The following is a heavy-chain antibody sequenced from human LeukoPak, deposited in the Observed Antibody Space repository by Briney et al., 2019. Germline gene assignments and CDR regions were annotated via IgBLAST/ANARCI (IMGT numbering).Heavy chain of an antibody. Sequence: SETLSLTCTVSGGSISSYYWSWIRQPPGKGLEWIGYIYYSGSTSYNPSLKSRVTISVDTSKNQFSLKLSSVTAADTAVYYCAGSGGGTFDPWGQGTLVTVSS. J-gene: IGHJ5*02. V-gene: IGHV4-59*01. CDR1: GGSISSYY. CDR2: IYYSGST. D-gene: IGHD1-7*01. CDR3: AGSGGGTFDP.